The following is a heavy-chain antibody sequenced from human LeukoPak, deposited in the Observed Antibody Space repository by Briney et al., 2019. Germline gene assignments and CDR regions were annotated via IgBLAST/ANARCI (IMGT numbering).Heavy chain of an antibody. J-gene: IGHJ4*02. V-gene: IGHV4-38-2*01. Sequence: PSETLSLTCDVSGYSIRSGSYWGWIRQPPGKGLDWIGCMFHSGDTYHNPSLKVRVTISADTSKNHLSLNLPSVAAADTAVYYCAKVGAYGDYARHDYWGQGTLVTVSS. CDR2: MFHSGDT. CDR3: AKVGAYGDYARHDY. CDR1: GYSIRSGSY. D-gene: IGHD4-17*01.